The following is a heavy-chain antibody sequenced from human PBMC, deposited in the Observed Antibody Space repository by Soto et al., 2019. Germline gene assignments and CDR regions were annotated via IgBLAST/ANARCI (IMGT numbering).Heavy chain of an antibody. J-gene: IGHJ6*02. D-gene: IGHD3-22*01. Sequence: GGSLRLSCTASGFTFGDYAMSWFRQAPGKGLEWVGFIRSKAYGGTTEYAASVKGRFTISRDDSKSIAYLQMNSLKTEDTAVYYFTRDRGITMIVVATYGMDVWGQGTTVTVSS. V-gene: IGHV3-49*03. CDR1: GFTFGDYA. CDR3: TRDRGITMIVVATYGMDV. CDR2: IRSKAYGGTT.